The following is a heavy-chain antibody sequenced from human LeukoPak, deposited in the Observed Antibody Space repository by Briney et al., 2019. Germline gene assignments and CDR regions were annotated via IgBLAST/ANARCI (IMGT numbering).Heavy chain of an antibody. J-gene: IGHJ4*02. D-gene: IGHD3-22*01. Sequence: SETLSLACTVSGGSISSYYWSWIRQPPGKGLEWIGYIYYSGSTNYNPSLKSRVTISVDTSKNQFSLKLSSVTAADTAVYYCARDPHYYDSSGETYYFDYWGQGTLVTVSS. CDR2: IYYSGST. CDR1: GGSISSYY. V-gene: IGHV4-59*01. CDR3: ARDPHYYDSSGETYYFDY.